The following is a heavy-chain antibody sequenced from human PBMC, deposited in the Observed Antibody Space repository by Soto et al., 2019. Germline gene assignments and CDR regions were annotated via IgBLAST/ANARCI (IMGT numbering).Heavy chain of an antibody. CDR2: IYYSGST. CDR3: ASRKSSPYYYY. CDR1: GGSISSGDYY. D-gene: IGHD3-10*01. V-gene: IGHV4-30-4*01. Sequence: QVQLQESGPGLVKPSQTLSLTCTVSGGSISSGDYYWSWIRQPPGKGLECIGYIYYSGSTYYNPFLKSRITISVDTPKNQFSLKLSSVNAADTAEYYCASRKSSPYYYYWGHVTLVTVSS. J-gene: IGHJ4*01.